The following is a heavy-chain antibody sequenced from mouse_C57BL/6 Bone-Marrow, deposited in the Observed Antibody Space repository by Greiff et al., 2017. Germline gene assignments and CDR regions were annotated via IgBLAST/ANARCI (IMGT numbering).Heavy chain of an antibody. CDR1: GFTFSSYA. J-gene: IGHJ2*01. CDR3: ARDWRHFDY. CDR2: ISDGGSYT. V-gene: IGHV5-4*01. Sequence: EVHLVESGGGLVKPGGSLKLSCAASGFTFSSYAMSWVRQTPEKRLEWVATISDGGSYTYYPDNVKGRFTISRDNTKNNLYLQMSHLKSEDTAMYYCARDWRHFDYWGQGTTLTVSS.